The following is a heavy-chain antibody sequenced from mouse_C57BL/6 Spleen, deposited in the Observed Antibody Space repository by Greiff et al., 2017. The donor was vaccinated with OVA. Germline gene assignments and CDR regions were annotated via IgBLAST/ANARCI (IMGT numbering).Heavy chain of an antibody. CDR2: IYPGDGDT. CDR1: GYAFSSSW. Sequence: VKLVESGPELVKPGASVKISCKASGYAFSSSWMNWVKQRPGKGLEWIGRIYPGDGDTNYNGKFKGKATLTADKSSSTACIQLSSLTSEDSAVYFVARSGSSYEIYCAMDYGGQGTSCTVSS. D-gene: IGHD1-1*01. V-gene: IGHV1-82*01. J-gene: IGHJ4*01. CDR3: ARSGSSYEIYCAMDY.